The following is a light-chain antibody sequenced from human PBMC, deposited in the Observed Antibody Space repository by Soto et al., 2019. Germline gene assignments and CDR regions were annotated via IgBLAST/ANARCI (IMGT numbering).Light chain of an antibody. CDR2: GAS. V-gene: IGKV3-20*01. CDR3: QQYNNWPRT. J-gene: IGKJ2*01. Sequence: EFVLTQSPGTLSLSPGERATLSCRASQTVRNNYLAWYQQKPGQAPRLLIYGASSRATGIPDRFSGSGFGTEFTLTIGSLQSEDFAVYYCQQYNNWPRTFGQGTKVDIK. CDR1: QTVRNNY.